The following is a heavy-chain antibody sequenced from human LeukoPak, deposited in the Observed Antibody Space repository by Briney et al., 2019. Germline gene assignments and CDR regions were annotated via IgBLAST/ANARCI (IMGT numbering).Heavy chain of an antibody. D-gene: IGHD1-26*01. CDR3: ARDPYSGRYGDYYYYYMDV. CDR1: GFTFSSYN. V-gene: IGHV3-21*01. Sequence: GGSLRLSCAASGFTFSSYNMNWVRHAPGKGLECVSSITSSRSYIYYADSVKGRFTISRDNAKNSLYLQINSLRAEATAVYYCARDPYSGRYGDYYYYYMDVWGKGTTVTISS. CDR2: ITSSRSYI. J-gene: IGHJ6*03.